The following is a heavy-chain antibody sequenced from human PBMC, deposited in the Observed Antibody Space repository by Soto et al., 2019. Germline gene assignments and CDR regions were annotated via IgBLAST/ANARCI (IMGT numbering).Heavy chain of an antibody. CDR1: GGSLSSCSYY. J-gene: IGHJ3*02. CDR3: ANTYYDILTGYHDAFDI. V-gene: IGHV4-39*01. D-gene: IGHD3-9*01. Sequence: SETLSLTCTVSGGSLSSCSYYWGWVRQPPGKGLECIGSVYCSGRTYYNPSLKSRVTISVDTSKNQFSLKLSSVTAADTAVYYCANTYYDILTGYHDAFDIWGQGTMVTVSS. CDR2: VYCSGRT.